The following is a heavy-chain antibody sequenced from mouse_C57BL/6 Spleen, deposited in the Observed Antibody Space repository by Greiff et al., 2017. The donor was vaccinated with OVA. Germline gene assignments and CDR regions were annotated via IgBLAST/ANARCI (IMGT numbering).Heavy chain of an antibody. V-gene: IGHV2-6-1*01. CDR2: IWSDGST. CDR1: GFSLTSYG. D-gene: IGHD1-1*01. J-gene: IGHJ1*03. CDR3: ARHAPDYYGSSPWYFDV. Sequence: VKLMESGPGLVAPSQSLSITCTVSGFSLTSYGVHWVRQPPGKGLEWLVVIWSDGSTTYNSALKSRLSISKDNSKSQVFLNMNSLPTDDTAMYYCARHAPDYYGSSPWYFDVWGTGTTVTVSS.